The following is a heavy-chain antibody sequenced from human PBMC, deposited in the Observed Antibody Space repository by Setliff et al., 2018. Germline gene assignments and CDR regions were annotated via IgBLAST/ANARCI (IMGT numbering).Heavy chain of an antibody. CDR1: GFTFSDYE. Sequence: PGGSLRLSCAASGFTFSDYEMTWFRQAPGKGLEWVSYISSGGGSIYYADSVKVRFTISRDNAKNSLYLQMNSLRAEDTAVYYCARDPYYYDSSGYSYWGQGTLVTVSS. CDR2: ISSGGGSI. CDR3: ARDPYYYDSSGYSY. D-gene: IGHD3-22*01. J-gene: IGHJ4*02. V-gene: IGHV3-48*03.